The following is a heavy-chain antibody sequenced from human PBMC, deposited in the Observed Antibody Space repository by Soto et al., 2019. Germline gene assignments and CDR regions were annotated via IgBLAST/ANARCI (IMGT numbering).Heavy chain of an antibody. CDR3: ARGAGFIYAITWFDI. J-gene: IGHJ5*02. CDR2: VYSSGTT. Sequence: SETLSLTCTVSGGSINSYWWSWIRQRAGKGLEWIGRVYSSGTTNYNPSLNSRATMSVDTSKNHFSLQLTSVTAADTAVYYCARGAGFIYAITWFDIWGQGTLVTVS. D-gene: IGHD5-18*01. V-gene: IGHV4-4*07. CDR1: GGSINSYW.